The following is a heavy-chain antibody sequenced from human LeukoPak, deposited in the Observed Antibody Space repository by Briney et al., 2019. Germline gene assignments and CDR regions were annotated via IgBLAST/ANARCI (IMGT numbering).Heavy chain of an antibody. J-gene: IGHJ4*02. CDR2: ISWNSGSI. Sequence: GRSLRLSCAASGFTFDDYAMHWVRQAPGKGLEWVSGISWNSGSIGYADSVKGRFTISRDNAKNSLYLQMNSLRAEDTAVYYCASETGEFGYWGQGTLVTVSS. CDR1: GFTFDDYA. V-gene: IGHV3-9*01. CDR3: ASETGEFGY. D-gene: IGHD7-27*01.